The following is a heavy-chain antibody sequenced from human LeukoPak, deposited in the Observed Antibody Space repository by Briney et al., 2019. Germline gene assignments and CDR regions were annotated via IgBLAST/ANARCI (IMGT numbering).Heavy chain of an antibody. D-gene: IGHD2-2*01. CDR1: GGSISSSMYY. CDR2: IYYSGST. J-gene: IGHJ4*02. V-gene: IGHV4-39*01. Sequence: PSETLSLTCTVSGGSISSSMYYWGWIRQPPGKGLEWIGSIYYSGSTYYNPSLKSRVTISVDASKNQFSLKLSSVTAADTAVYYCARQLGYCSSTSCYADKVDYWGQGTLVTVSS. CDR3: ARQLGYCSSTSCYADKVDY.